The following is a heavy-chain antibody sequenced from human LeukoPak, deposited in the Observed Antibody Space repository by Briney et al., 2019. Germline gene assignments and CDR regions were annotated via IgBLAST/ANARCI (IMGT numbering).Heavy chain of an antibody. D-gene: IGHD2-15*01. CDR2: ISSSSSYI. J-gene: IGHJ4*02. CDR3: ARDCRGGSCYSY. CDR1: GFTFSSYS. Sequence: GGSLRLSCAASGFTFSSYSMNWVRQAPGKGLEWVSSISSSSSYIYHADSVKGRFTISRDNAKNSLYLQMNSLRAEDTAVYYCARDCRGGSCYSYWGQGTLVTVSS. V-gene: IGHV3-21*01.